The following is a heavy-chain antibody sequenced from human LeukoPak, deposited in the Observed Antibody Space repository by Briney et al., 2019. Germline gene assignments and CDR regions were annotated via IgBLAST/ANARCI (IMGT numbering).Heavy chain of an antibody. CDR1: GFTFSDYA. V-gene: IGHV3-23*01. D-gene: IGHD3-10*01. CDR2: ITSGGGST. CDR3: VYKGTFFYGSGDY. J-gene: IGHJ4*02. Sequence: GGSLRLSCAASGFTFSDYAMTWVRQAPGKGLEWVSSITSGGGSTNYAGSVKGRFTISGDNSRSTLYLQMNSLRAEDTALYYCVYKGTFFYGSGDYWGQGTLVTVSS.